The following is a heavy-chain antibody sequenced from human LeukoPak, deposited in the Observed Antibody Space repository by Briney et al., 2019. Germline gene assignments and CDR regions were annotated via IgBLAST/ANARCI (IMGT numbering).Heavy chain of an antibody. CDR3: ARDGPGIQLPKKDY. D-gene: IGHD5-18*01. CDR1: GGTFSNYY. CDR2: IYYSGST. J-gene: IGHJ4*02. V-gene: IGHV4-39*02. Sequence: PSETLSLTCTVYGGTFSNYYWRWIRQAPGKGLEWIGSIYYSGSTYYNPSLKSRVTISVDTSKNQFSLKLSSVTAADTAVYYCARDGPGIQLPKKDYWGQGTLVTVSS.